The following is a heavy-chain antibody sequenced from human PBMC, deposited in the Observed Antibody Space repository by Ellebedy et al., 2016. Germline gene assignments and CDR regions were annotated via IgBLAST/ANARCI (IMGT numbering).Heavy chain of an antibody. CDR1: GLTFSSYW. Sequence: GGSLRLSCAASGLTFSSYWMNWVRQAPGKGLEWVATIKEDGSEKYYVDSAKGRFTISRDNAKNSLYLQMNSLRAEDTAVYYCARTRSGSYSNSGFDYWGQGTLVTVSS. V-gene: IGHV3-7*03. J-gene: IGHJ4*02. CDR3: ARTRSGSYSNSGFDY. CDR2: IKEDGSEK. D-gene: IGHD1-26*01.